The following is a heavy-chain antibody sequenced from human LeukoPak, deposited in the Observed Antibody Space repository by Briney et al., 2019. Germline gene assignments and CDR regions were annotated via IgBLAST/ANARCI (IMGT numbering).Heavy chain of an antibody. J-gene: IGHJ4*02. CDR2: IPYDGNNK. CDR3: ARRSYYGSGKHYLDY. D-gene: IGHD3-10*01. V-gene: IGHV3-30-3*01. CDR1: GFTFSNYA. Sequence: GRSLRLSCEASGFTFSNYAMHWVRRAPGKGLEWVALIPYDGNNKYYTDSVKGRFTISRDNSKSTLYLQMNSLRAEDTAVYYCARRSYYGSGKHYLDYWGQGTLVTVSS.